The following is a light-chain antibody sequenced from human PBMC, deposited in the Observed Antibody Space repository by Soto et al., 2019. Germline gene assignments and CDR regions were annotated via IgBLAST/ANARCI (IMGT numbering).Light chain of an antibody. CDR3: QSYDSRWRV. CDR2: GAT. Sequence: QSVLTQPPSVSGAPGQRVTISCTGDNSNIGAGFDVHWYQQLPGTAPKLLIYGATNRPSGVPDRFSGSKSGTSASLAITGLQAEDEADYYCQSYDSRWRVFGPGTKVTVL. V-gene: IGLV1-40*01. CDR1: NSNIGAGFD. J-gene: IGLJ1*01.